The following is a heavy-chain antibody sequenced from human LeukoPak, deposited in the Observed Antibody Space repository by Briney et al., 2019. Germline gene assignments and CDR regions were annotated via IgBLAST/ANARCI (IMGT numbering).Heavy chain of an antibody. D-gene: IGHD2-2*01. CDR1: GFTFDDYA. V-gene: IGHV3-9*01. Sequence: GGSLRLSCAASGFTFDDYAMHWVRQAPGKGLEWVSGISWNSGSIGYADSVKGRFTISRDNAKNSLYLQVNSLRAEDTALYYCAKDIGYCSSTSCSQPWGQGTLVTVSS. CDR3: AKDIGYCSSTSCSQP. J-gene: IGHJ4*02. CDR2: ISWNSGSI.